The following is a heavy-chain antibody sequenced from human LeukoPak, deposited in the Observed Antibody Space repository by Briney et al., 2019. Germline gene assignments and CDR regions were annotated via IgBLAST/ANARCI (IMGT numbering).Heavy chain of an antibody. Sequence: SGGSLRLSCAASGFTFSSYGMHWVRQAPGKGLEWVAFIRYDGSNKYYADSVKGRFTISRDNSKNTLYLQMNSLRAEDTAVYYCAKDREQYYYGSGFYPDYWGQGTLVTVSS. J-gene: IGHJ4*02. CDR2: IRYDGSNK. D-gene: IGHD3-10*01. CDR1: GFTFSSYG. CDR3: AKDREQYYYGSGFYPDY. V-gene: IGHV3-30*02.